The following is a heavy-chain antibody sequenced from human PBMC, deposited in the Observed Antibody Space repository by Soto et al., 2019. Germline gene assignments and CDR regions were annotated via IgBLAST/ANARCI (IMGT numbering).Heavy chain of an antibody. CDR3: AKGSWDGDYALPDY. J-gene: IGHJ4*02. D-gene: IGHD4-17*01. CDR1: GFTFSSYA. Sequence: EVQLLESGGGLVQPGGSLRLSCAASGFTFSSYAMSWVRQAPGKGLEWVSAISGSGGSTYYADSVKGRFTISRDNSKNTLYWQMNSLRAEDTAVYYCAKGSWDGDYALPDYWGQGTLVTVSS. V-gene: IGHV3-23*01. CDR2: ISGSGGST.